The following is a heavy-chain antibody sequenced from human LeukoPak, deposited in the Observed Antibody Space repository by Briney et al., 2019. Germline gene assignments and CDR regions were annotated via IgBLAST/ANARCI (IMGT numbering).Heavy chain of an antibody. D-gene: IGHD6-13*01. CDR3: ARSHPGIAAAGIDY. CDR1: GGSFSGYY. CDR2: INHSGST. V-gene: IGHV4-34*01. Sequence: SETLSLTCAVYGGSFSGYYWSWIRQPPGKGLEWIGEINHSGSTNYNPSLKSRVTISVDTSKNQFSLKLSSVTAADTAVYYCARSHPGIAAAGIDYWGQGTLVTVSS. J-gene: IGHJ4*02.